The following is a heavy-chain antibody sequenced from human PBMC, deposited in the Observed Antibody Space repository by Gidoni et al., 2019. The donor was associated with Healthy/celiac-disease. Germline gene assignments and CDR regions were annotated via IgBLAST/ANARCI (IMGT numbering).Heavy chain of an antibody. J-gene: IGHJ3*02. Sequence: QVQLVQSGAEVKKPGASVKVSCTASGYPFTGYSMHWVRQSPGQGLEWMGWINPNSGGTNYAQKFQGWVTMTRDTYISTAYMELSRRRSDDTDVYYCARDRGVTAPDAFDIWGQGTMVTVSS. CDR1: GYPFTGYS. CDR2: INPNSGGT. D-gene: IGHD2-21*02. V-gene: IGHV1-2*04. CDR3: ARDRGVTAPDAFDI.